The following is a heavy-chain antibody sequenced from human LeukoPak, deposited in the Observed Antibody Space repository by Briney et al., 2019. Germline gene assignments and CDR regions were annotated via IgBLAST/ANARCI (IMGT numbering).Heavy chain of an antibody. Sequence: SETLSLTCTVSGDSISSYFWSWVRQPPRKGLEWIGYFYHSGNTNYNPSLKSRVTISVDTPKNHFSLKLSSVTAAATAVYNCARHGSGGRAFDIWGQGTMVTVSS. CDR2: FYHSGNT. D-gene: IGHD3-10*01. V-gene: IGHV4-59*08. CDR3: ARHGSGGRAFDI. CDR1: GDSISSYF. J-gene: IGHJ3*02.